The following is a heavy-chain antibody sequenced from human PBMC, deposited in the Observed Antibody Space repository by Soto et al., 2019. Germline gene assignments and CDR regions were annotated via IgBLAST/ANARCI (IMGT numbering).Heavy chain of an antibody. CDR3: ARGWYYFDV. CDR1: VEPMTGGYY. CDR2: IYYGGTT. J-gene: IGHJ4*02. V-gene: IGHV4-38-2*01. D-gene: IGHD2-15*01. Sequence: PSETLSLTCDVSVEPMTGGYYCGWIRQSPGKGLEWIGSIYYGGTTYYNPSLRSRLAISIDTSKNQFSLRLSSVTAADTALYYCARGWYYFDVWGQGSLVTVSS.